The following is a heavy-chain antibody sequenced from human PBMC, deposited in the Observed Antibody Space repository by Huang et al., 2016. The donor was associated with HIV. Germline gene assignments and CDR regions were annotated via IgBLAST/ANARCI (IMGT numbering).Heavy chain of an antibody. CDR3: AAGYDTYYDI. V-gene: IGHV1-24*01. Sequence: QVQLVQSGAEVKKPGASVKVSCKVSGYTLTELSIHWVRQAPGKGLEWMGGFAPEHGETIYEQNLQGRVTMTEDTSTDTAYMELHSLRPEDTAVYYCAAGYDTYYDIWGQGTMVIASS. D-gene: IGHD2-21*01. J-gene: IGHJ3*02. CDR1: GYTLTELS. CDR2: FAPEHGET.